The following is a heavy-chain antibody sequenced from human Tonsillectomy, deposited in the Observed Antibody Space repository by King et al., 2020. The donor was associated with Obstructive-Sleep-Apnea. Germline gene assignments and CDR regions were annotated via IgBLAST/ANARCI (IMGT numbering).Heavy chain of an antibody. D-gene: IGHD3-10*01. CDR1: GYTFTSFR. CDR2: INPDGGTT. V-gene: IGHV1-46*01. CDR3: AGDRGEYSNSGSYYFDF. J-gene: IGHJ4*02. Sequence: VQLVESGAEVKKPGASVKVSCKASGYTFTSFRMHWVLQAPGLGLEWMGVINPDGGTTTYAEKFQGRVTMTRDTSASTGYMEVSSLRSEDTALYYCAGDRGEYSNSGSYYFDFWGQGTLITVSS.